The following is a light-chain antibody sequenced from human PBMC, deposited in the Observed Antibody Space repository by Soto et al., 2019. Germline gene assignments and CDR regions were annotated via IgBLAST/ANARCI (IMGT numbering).Light chain of an antibody. J-gene: IGLJ3*02. CDR2: DNN. Sequence: QSVLTQPPSVSAAPGQKVTISCSGSSSNIGNNYVSWYQQLPGTAPKLLIYDNNKRPSGIPDRFSGSKSGTSATLGITGLQTGDEADYYCGTWDSSPSAAWVFGGGTKLTVL. CDR3: GTWDSSPSAAWV. V-gene: IGLV1-51*01. CDR1: SSNIGNNY.